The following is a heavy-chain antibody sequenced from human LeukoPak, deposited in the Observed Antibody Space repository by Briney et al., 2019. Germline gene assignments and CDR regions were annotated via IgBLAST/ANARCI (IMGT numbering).Heavy chain of an antibody. Sequence: ASVKVSCKASGYTFTSYGISWVRQAPGQGLEWMGWISAYNGNTYYAQKLQGRVTMTTDTSTSTAYMELRSLRSDDTAVYYCARDPAHYGDRSFDYWGQGTLVTVSS. V-gene: IGHV1-18*01. D-gene: IGHD4-17*01. J-gene: IGHJ4*02. CDR1: GYTFTSYG. CDR3: ARDPAHYGDRSFDY. CDR2: ISAYNGNT.